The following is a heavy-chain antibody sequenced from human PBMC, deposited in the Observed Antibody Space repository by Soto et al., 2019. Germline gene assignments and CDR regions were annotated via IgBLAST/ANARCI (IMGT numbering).Heavy chain of an antibody. CDR3: ARDPYQLTMVRGATCSYVY. CDR2: ISAYNGNT. V-gene: IGHV1-18*01. Sequence: ASVKVSCKASGYTFTSYGISWVRQAPGQGLEWMGWISAYNGNTNYAQKLQGRVTMTTDTSTSTAYMELRSLRSDDTAVYYCARDPYQLTMVRGATCSYVYCGRGTLVTVSS. J-gene: IGHJ4*02. CDR1: GYTFTSYG. D-gene: IGHD3-10*01.